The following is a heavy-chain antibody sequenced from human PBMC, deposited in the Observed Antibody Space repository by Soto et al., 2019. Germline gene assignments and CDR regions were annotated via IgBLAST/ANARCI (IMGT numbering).Heavy chain of an antibody. CDR3: ARGGVDYYHSSGYYFSPYYFDY. Sequence: SETLSLTCAVSGGSISSGGYSCSWIRQPPGKGLEWIGYIYHSGSTYYNPSLKSRVTISVDRSKNQFSLKLSSVTAADTAVYYCARGGVDYYHSSGYYFSPYYFDYWGQGTLVTSPQ. V-gene: IGHV4-30-2*01. CDR1: GGSISSGGYS. J-gene: IGHJ4*02. D-gene: IGHD3-22*01. CDR2: IYHSGST.